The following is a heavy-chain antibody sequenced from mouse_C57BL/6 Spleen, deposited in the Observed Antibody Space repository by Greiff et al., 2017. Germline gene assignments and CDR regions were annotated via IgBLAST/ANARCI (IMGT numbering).Heavy chain of an antibody. V-gene: IGHV1-64*01. D-gene: IGHD2-5*01. CDR2: IHPNSGST. Sequence: QVQLQQPGAELVKPGASVKLSCKASGYTFTSYWMHWVKQRPGQGLEWIGMIHPNSGSTNYNETFKSKATLTVDKSSSTAYMQLSSLTSEDSAVYYCARQVYSKNWYFDVWGTGTTVTVSS. J-gene: IGHJ1*03. CDR3: ARQVYSKNWYFDV. CDR1: GYTFTSYW.